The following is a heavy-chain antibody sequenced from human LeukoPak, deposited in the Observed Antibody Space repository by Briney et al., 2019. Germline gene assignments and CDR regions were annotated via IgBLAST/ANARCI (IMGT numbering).Heavy chain of an antibody. V-gene: IGHV3-30*02. CDR3: AKDTRKGIAVAGKLNWFDP. CDR1: GFTFSNFG. CDR2: IPDDVSNK. Sequence: GGSLRLSCVASGFTFSNFGMHWVRQAPGKGLEWVAFIPDDVSNKYYGDAVKGRFTISRDNSKNTLYLQMNSLRAEDTAVYYCAKDTRKGIAVAGKLNWFDPWGQGTLVTVSS. D-gene: IGHD6-19*01. J-gene: IGHJ5*02.